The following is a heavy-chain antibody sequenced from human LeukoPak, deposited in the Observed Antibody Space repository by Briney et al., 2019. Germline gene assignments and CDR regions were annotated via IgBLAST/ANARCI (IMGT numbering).Heavy chain of an antibody. J-gene: IGHJ4*02. Sequence: ASVKVSCKASGYTFTSYDINWVRQATGQGLEWMGWMNPNSGNTGYAQKFQGRVTMNRNTSISTAYMELSSLRSEDTAVYYCARGYCSSTSCYLNFDYWGQGTLVTVSS. CDR2: MNPNSGNT. V-gene: IGHV1-8*01. D-gene: IGHD2-2*01. CDR1: GYTFTSYD. CDR3: ARGYCSSTSCYLNFDY.